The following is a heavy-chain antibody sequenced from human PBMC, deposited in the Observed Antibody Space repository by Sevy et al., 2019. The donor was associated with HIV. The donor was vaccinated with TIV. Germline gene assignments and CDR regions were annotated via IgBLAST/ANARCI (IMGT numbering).Heavy chain of an antibody. Sequence: GGSPRLSCATSGFTFRNAWMSWVRQAPGKGLEWVGRIKSKTEGGTRDFAAPVKGRFAISRDDSKNTLSLQMDSLKTEDTAVYYCAAGLGASDFDYWGQGILVTVSS. J-gene: IGHJ4*02. D-gene: IGHD1-26*01. CDR1: GFTFRNAW. CDR2: IKSKTEGGTR. V-gene: IGHV3-15*01. CDR3: AAGLGASDFDY.